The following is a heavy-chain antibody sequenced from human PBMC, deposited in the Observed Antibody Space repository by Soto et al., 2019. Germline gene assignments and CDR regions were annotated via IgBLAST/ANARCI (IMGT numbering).Heavy chain of an antibody. CDR2: IKTDGSFS. Sequence: EVQLVESGGGLVQPGGSLRLSCAASGFTFSSYYMHWVRQAPGKGLVWISRIKTDGSFSSYADSVKGRFTISRDNAKNTLFLQMNSLRDDDTAVYCCARGYYGDPPALDYWGQGTLVSVSS. CDR3: ARGYYGDPPALDY. CDR1: GFTFSSYY. D-gene: IGHD4-17*01. J-gene: IGHJ4*02. V-gene: IGHV3-74*01.